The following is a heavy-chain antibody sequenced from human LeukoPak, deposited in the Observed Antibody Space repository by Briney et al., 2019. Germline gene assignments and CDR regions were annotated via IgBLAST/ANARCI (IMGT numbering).Heavy chain of an antibody. D-gene: IGHD3-22*01. J-gene: IGHJ4*02. V-gene: IGHV4-34*01. CDR2: INHSGST. CDR3: ARYPYYYDSSGYYYPNSFDY. CDR1: GGSFSGYY. Sequence: PSETLSLTCAVYGGSFSGYYWSWIRRPPGKGLEWIGEINHSGSTNYNPSLKSRVTISVDTSKNQFSLKLSSVTAADTAVYYCARYPYYYDSSGYYYPNSFDYWGQGTLVTVSS.